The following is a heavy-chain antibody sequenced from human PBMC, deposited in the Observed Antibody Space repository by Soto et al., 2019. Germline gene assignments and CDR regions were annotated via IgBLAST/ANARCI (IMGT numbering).Heavy chain of an antibody. CDR3: ARDLRVLDY. Sequence: ESGGGFVQPGGSLRLSCAASGFTFSSYEMIWVRQAPGKGLEWISYINSDGNTIYYADSVKGRFTISRDSAKNSLYLQMNSLRAEDTAVYYCARDLRVLDYWGQGTLVTVSS. CDR2: INSDGNTI. D-gene: IGHD3-10*01. CDR1: GFTFSSYE. V-gene: IGHV3-48*03. J-gene: IGHJ4*02.